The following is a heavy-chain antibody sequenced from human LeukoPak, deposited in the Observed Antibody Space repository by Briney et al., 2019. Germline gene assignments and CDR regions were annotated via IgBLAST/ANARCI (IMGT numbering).Heavy chain of an antibody. J-gene: IGHJ4*02. CDR2: ISSDEINK. Sequence: GRSLRLSCAASGFTFSSYGIHWVRQAPGKGLQWVAAISSDEINKYYADSVKGRFTISRDNSKNTLYLQMSSLRAEDTAVYYCAKRRIDTIYSCNFDRWGQGTLVTVSS. CDR3: AKRRIDTIYSCNFDR. D-gene: IGHD2/OR15-2a*01. V-gene: IGHV3-30*18. CDR1: GFTFSSYG.